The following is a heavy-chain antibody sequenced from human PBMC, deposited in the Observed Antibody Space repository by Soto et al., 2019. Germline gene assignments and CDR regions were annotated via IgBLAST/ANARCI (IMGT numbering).Heavy chain of an antibody. D-gene: IGHD6-13*01. Sequence: QVQLVQSGAEEKKPGASVKASCKASGYTFTSYAMHWVRQAPGQRLEWMGWINAGNGNTKYSQKFQGRVTITRDTSASTAYMELSSLRSEDTAVYYCARGIAPYYFDYWGQGTLVTVSS. V-gene: IGHV1-3*05. J-gene: IGHJ4*02. CDR1: GYTFTSYA. CDR2: INAGNGNT. CDR3: ARGIAPYYFDY.